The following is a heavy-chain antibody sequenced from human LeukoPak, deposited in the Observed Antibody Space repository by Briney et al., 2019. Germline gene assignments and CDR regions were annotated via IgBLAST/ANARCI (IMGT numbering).Heavy chain of an antibody. CDR2: IKQDGSEK. Sequence: GGSLRLSCAASGFTFDDYGMSWVRQAPGKGLEWVANIKQDGSEKYYVDSVKGRFTISRDNAKKSLYLQINSLRAEDTAVYYCARDRTTIFGVVLDYWGQGTLVTVSS. D-gene: IGHD3-3*01. CDR1: GFTFDDYG. J-gene: IGHJ4*02. CDR3: ARDRTTIFGVVLDY. V-gene: IGHV3-7*01.